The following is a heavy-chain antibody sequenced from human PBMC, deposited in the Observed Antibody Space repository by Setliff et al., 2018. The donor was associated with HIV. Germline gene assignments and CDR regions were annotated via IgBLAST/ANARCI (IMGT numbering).Heavy chain of an antibody. CDR2: IYAGGST. Sequence: GGSLRLSCAASGLTDTYNYMSWVRQAPGKGLEWVSVIYAGGSTYYTDSVKGRFTISRDNSKNMLYLQMDSLRAEDTAVYYCARGRNRNYVVYGMDVWGQGTTVTVSS. D-gene: IGHD1-7*01. J-gene: IGHJ6*02. CDR1: GLTDTYNY. V-gene: IGHV3-53*01. CDR3: ARGRNRNYVVYGMDV.